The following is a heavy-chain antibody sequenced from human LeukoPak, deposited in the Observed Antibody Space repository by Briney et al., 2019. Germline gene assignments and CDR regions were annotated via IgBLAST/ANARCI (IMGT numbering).Heavy chain of an antibody. D-gene: IGHD3-10*01. V-gene: IGHV3-53*05. Sequence: GGSLRLSCAASGFTVSSNYMSWVRQAPGKGLEWVSVIYSGGSTYYADSVKGRFTISRDNAKNSLYLQMNSLRAEDTALYYCAKDRYGGSGSYSDSWGQGTLVTVSS. CDR3: AKDRYGGSGSYSDS. J-gene: IGHJ4*02. CDR1: GFTVSSNY. CDR2: IYSGGST.